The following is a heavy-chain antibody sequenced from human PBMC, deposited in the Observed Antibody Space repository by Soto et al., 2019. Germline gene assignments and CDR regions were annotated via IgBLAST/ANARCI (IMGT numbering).Heavy chain of an antibody. CDR1: RFTFSTYT. D-gene: IGHD6-19*01. V-gene: IGHV3-30-3*01. J-gene: IGHJ4*02. CDR3: VRDPHTSGRYEWVSMTLSIDFDY. CDR2: TSYDGHNK. Sequence: GESLKISCAASRFTFSTYTMHWVRQAPGKGLEWVAVTSYDGHNKYYADSVKGRFTISRDNSKSTLYLQMNSLKIEDAAVYYCVRDPHTSGRYEWVSMTLSIDFDYWGQGTQVTVSS.